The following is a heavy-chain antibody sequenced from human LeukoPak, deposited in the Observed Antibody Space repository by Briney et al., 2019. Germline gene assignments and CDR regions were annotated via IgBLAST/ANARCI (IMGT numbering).Heavy chain of an antibody. D-gene: IGHD3-10*01. CDR1: RHTFTGYY. CDR2: INPNNGGT. V-gene: IGHV1-2*02. Sequence: GASVKVSCKASRHTFTGYYMHWVRQAPGQGLEWMGWINPNNGGTNYAQKFQGRVTMTGDTSISTAYMQLSSLISDDTAVYYCASPDYYGSGSYQFDPWGQGTLVIVSS. CDR3: ASPDYYGSGSYQFDP. J-gene: IGHJ5*02.